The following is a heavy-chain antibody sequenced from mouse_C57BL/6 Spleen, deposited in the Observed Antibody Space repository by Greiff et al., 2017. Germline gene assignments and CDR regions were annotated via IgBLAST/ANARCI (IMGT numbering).Heavy chain of an antibody. J-gene: IGHJ4*01. V-gene: IGHV3-6*01. CDR3: AGEAYYSNYYAMDY. D-gene: IGHD2-5*01. Sequence: EVKLLESGPGLVKPSQSLSLTCSVTGYSITSGYYWNWIRQFPGNKLEWLGYISYDGSNNYNPSLKNRISITRDTSKNQFFLKLNSVTTEDTATYYCAGEAYYSNYYAMDYWGQGTSVTVSS. CDR1: GYSITSGYY. CDR2: ISYDGSN.